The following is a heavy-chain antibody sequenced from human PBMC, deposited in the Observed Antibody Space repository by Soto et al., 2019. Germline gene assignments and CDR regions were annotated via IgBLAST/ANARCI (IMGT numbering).Heavy chain of an antibody. CDR2: IIPILGIA. Sequence: QVQLVQSGAEVKKPGSSVKVSCKASGGTFSSYTISWVRQAPGQGLEWMGRIIPILGIANYAQKFQGRVTITADKSTSTAYMELSSLRSEDTAVYYCARPYLEDTAMVTYYYYYGMDVWGQGTTVTVSS. CDR3: ARPYLEDTAMVTYYYYYGMDV. J-gene: IGHJ6*02. D-gene: IGHD5-18*01. V-gene: IGHV1-69*02. CDR1: GGTFSSYT.